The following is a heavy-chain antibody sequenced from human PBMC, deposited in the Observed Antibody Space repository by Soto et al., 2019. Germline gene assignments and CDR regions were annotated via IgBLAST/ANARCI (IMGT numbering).Heavy chain of an antibody. CDR3: ATTLTTSAEYFQY. Sequence: DVQLVESGGGLVQPGGSLRLSCGPSGFIFRNYWMSWVRQFPGKGLEWGAHIKEDGSDKYYGDSVKGRFIISRDNAKNSLFLQMNSLRAEDTAVYYCATTLTTSAEYFQYWGQGTLVTVSS. D-gene: IGHD3-16*01. V-gene: IGHV3-7*01. CDR2: IKEDGSDK. CDR1: GFIFRNYW. J-gene: IGHJ1*01.